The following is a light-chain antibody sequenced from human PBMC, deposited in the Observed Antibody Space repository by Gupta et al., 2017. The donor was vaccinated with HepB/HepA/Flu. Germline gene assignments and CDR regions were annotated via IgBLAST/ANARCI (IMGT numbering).Light chain of an antibody. J-gene: IGLJ1*01. V-gene: IGLV1-44*01. CDR3: GTWDKSMNAFV. Sequence: QSVLTQPPSASGTPGQRVTISCSGSSSNVGSHNINWYQQLPGTAPKLLIYSNNKRHSGVPARFSASKSGTSASLAISGLQAEEEADYFCGTWDKSMNAFVFGTGTEVTVL. CDR2: SNN. CDR1: SSNVGSHN.